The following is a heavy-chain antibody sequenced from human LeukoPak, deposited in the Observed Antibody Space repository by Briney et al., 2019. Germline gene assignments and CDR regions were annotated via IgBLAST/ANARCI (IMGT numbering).Heavy chain of an antibody. Sequence: PGGSLRLSCAASGFTFSSYEMNWVRQAPGKGLEWVSYISSSSSTIYYADSVKGRFTISRDNAKNSLYLQMNSLRSEDTAVYYCARVPHYDILTGNTWGQGTLVTVSS. CDR1: GFTFSSYE. J-gene: IGHJ5*02. V-gene: IGHV3-48*03. D-gene: IGHD3-9*01. CDR2: ISSSSSTI. CDR3: ARVPHYDILTGNT.